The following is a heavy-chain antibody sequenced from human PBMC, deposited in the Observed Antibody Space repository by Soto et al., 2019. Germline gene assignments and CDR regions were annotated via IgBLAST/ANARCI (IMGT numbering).Heavy chain of an antibody. CDR2: INPNSGGT. CDR3: AREYNWNGRELDY. Sequence: ASVEVSCKASGYTFTGYYMHWVRQAPGQGLEWMGWINPNSGGTNYAQKFQGWVTMTRDTSISTAYMELSRLRSDDTAVYYCAREYNWNGRELDYWGQGTLVTVSS. CDR1: GYTFTGYY. V-gene: IGHV1-2*04. D-gene: IGHD1-1*01. J-gene: IGHJ4*02.